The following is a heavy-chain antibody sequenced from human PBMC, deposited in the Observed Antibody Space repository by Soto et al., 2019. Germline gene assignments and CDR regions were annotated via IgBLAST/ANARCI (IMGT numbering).Heavy chain of an antibody. V-gene: IGHV6-1*01. CDR1: GDSVSSNSAA. J-gene: IGHJ6*02. D-gene: IGHD3-3*01. CDR2: TYYRSRWNY. CDR3: ARGTFGVAKYGMDV. Sequence: SQTLSLTCAISGDSVSSNSAAWSWIRQSPSRGLEWLGMTYYRSRWNYDYAESVKSRITINPDTSKNQISLQLSSVTPDDTAVYYCARGTFGVAKYGMDVWGQGTTVTVSS.